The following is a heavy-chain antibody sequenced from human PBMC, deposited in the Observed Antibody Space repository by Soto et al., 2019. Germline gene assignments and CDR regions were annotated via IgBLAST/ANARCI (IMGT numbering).Heavy chain of an antibody. CDR2: VSSNSAYT. CDR3: ASGFYGDYVTFDY. Sequence: QVQLVESGGGLVKPGGSLRLSCAASGFTFSDYYMTWIRQAPGKGLEWISYVSSNSAYTNYADSVKGRFTISRDNANNSLYLQMTSLRAEDTAVYYCASGFYGDYVTFDYWGQGILVTVSS. CDR1: GFTFSDYY. J-gene: IGHJ4*02. D-gene: IGHD4-17*01. V-gene: IGHV3-11*05.